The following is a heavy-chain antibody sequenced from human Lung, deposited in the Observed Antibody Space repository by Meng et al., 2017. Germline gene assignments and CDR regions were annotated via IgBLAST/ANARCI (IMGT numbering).Heavy chain of an antibody. CDR2: ITPGSGNT. V-gene: IGHV1-3*01. D-gene: IGHD6-19*01. CDR1: GYTFTSYA. Sequence: QVQLVQSGAEVKKPGASVKVSCKASGYTFTSYAMHWVRQAPGQSLEWMGWITPGSGNTKYSQKFQGRLTITTDTSASTAYMELSTLRSEDTAVYYCVRDFTSGSSGDPWGQGTLVTVSS. CDR3: VRDFTSGSSGDP. J-gene: IGHJ5*02.